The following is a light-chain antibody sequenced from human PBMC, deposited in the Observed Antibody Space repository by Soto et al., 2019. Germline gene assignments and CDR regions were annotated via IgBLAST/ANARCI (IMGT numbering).Light chain of an antibody. Sequence: EIVMTQSPATLSVSPGERATLSCRASQSVSSNLAWYQQKPGQAPRLLIYGASTRATGIPDRFSGSGSGTEFTLTISSLQSEDFAVYYCQQYNNWLGTFGQGTKVEIK. CDR3: QQYNNWLGT. J-gene: IGKJ1*01. CDR1: QSVSSN. CDR2: GAS. V-gene: IGKV3-15*01.